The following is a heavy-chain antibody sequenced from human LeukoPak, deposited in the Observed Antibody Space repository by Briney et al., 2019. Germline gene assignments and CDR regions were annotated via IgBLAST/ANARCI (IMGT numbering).Heavy chain of an antibody. Sequence: GGSLRLSCAVSGFTVSSGAMAWVRQGPGKGLEWVSVISGSGGSTYSADSVKGRFTISRDNSKNTLYLQMSSLRAEDTAVYFCARDPKGGFSYGWGAFDIWGQGTMVTVSS. CDR1: GFTVSSGA. CDR3: ARDPKGGFSYGWGAFDI. V-gene: IGHV3-23*01. J-gene: IGHJ3*02. CDR2: ISGSGGST. D-gene: IGHD5-18*01.